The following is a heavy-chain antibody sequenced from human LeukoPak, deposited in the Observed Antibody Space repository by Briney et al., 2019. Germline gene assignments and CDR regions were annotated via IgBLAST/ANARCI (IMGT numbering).Heavy chain of an antibody. Sequence: PGGSLRLSCAASGFTFSTYWMHWVRQAPGKGLVWVSRVNTAGSSTSYADSVKGRFTISRDNAKNTLYLQMNSLRAEDTAVYYCARVGSGYDYSADYWGQGTLVTVSS. CDR2: VNTAGSST. V-gene: IGHV3-74*01. J-gene: IGHJ4*02. CDR3: ARVGSGYDYSADY. D-gene: IGHD5-12*01. CDR1: GFTFSTYW.